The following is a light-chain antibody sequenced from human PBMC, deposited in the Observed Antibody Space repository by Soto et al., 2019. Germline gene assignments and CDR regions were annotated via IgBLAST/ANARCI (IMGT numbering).Light chain of an antibody. CDR1: QSVGSN. V-gene: IGKV3-15*01. J-gene: IGKJ1*01. CDR2: DAS. Sequence: EIVMTQSPGTLSVSPGERATLSCRASQSVGSNLAWYQQKPGQAPRLLIFDASTRATTFPARFSGGGSGTEFTLTISSLQSEDFAVYYCQQYNRWPQTFGQGT. CDR3: QQYNRWPQT.